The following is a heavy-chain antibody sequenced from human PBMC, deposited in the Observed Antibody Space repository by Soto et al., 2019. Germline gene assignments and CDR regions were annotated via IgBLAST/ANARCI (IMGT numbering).Heavy chain of an antibody. CDR3: ARDQPGYSYGYGLGY. CDR1: EFIFRGHG. J-gene: IGHJ4*02. D-gene: IGHD5-18*01. Sequence: GGSLRLSCEVSEFIFRGHGMHWVRQAPGKGLEWVAIIRHDGSNIYYADSVKGRFTISRDNAKNSLYLQMNSLRAEDTAVYYCARDQPGYSYGYGLGYWGQGTLVTVSS. V-gene: IGHV3-30*02. CDR2: IRHDGSNI.